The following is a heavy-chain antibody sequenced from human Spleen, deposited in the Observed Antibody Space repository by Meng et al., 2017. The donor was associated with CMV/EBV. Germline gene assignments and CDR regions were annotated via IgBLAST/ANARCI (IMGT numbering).Heavy chain of an antibody. CDR1: GFIFSSYG. J-gene: IGHJ4*02. V-gene: IGHV3-30*02. CDR2: IRLDGSNK. D-gene: IGHD2-2*01. Sequence: GGSLRLSCAASGFIFSSYGMHWVRQAPGKGLEWVAFIRLDGSNKYYADSVKGRFTISRDNSKNTLYLQMNSLRPEDTAVYYCAKRAGDCSNTDCYRARGDIDFWGQGTLVTVSS. CDR3: AKRAGDCSNTDCYRARGDIDF.